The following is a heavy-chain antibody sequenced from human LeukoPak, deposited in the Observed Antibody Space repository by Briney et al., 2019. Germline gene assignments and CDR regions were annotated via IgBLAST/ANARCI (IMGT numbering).Heavy chain of an antibody. D-gene: IGHD6-13*01. CDR2: INPSGGST. CDR3: ARGGIAAAVAVVD. CDR1: GYTFTTYY. J-gene: IGHJ4*02. Sequence: ASVKVSCKASGYTFTTYYMHWVRQAPGQGLEWMGIINPSGGSTSYAQKFQGRVTMTRDTSTSTVYMELSSLRSDDTAVYYCARGGIAAAVAVVDWGQGTLVTVSS. V-gene: IGHV1-46*01.